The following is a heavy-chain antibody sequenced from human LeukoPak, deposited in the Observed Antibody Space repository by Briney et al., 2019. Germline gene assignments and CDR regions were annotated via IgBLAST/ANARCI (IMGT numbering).Heavy chain of an antibody. J-gene: IGHJ6*03. CDR2: INPNTGGT. CDR1: GYTFTGYY. V-gene: IGHV1-2*02. Sequence: AASVKVSCKASGYTFTGYYVHWVRQAPGQGLEWMGWINPNTGGTNYAQKFQGRVTTTRDTSISTAYMELSRLRSDDTAVYYCARGIELGIGYYYYYMDVWGKGTTVTISS. CDR3: ARGIELGIGYYYYYMDV. D-gene: IGHD7-27*01.